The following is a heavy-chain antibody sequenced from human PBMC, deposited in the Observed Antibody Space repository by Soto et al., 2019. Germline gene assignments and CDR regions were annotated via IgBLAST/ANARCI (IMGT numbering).Heavy chain of an antibody. CDR3: ARVYSSSWYQNFLDC. Sequence: ASETLSLTCTVSGGSITSHYWSWIRQPPGKGLEWIGYISYSGSTNYNPSLKSRVTISVDTSKNQLSLKLSSVTAADTAVYYCARVYSSSWYQNFLDCWGQGTLVTVSS. J-gene: IGHJ4*02. D-gene: IGHD6-13*01. CDR2: ISYSGST. CDR1: GGSITSHY. V-gene: IGHV4-59*11.